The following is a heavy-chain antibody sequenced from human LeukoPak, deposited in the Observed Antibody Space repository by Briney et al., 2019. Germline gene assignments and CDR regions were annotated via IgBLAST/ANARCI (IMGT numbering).Heavy chain of an antibody. J-gene: IGHJ4*02. CDR1: GFTFSNSG. CDR3: AKSGNRLFDY. Sequence: GGSLRLSCAASGFTFSNSGMHWVRQAPGKGLEWVAVISYDGSNKYYADSVKGRFTISRDNSKNTLYLQMNSLRAEDTAVYYCAKSGNRLFDYWGQGTLVTVSS. V-gene: IGHV3-30*18. CDR2: ISYDGSNK. D-gene: IGHD3-10*01.